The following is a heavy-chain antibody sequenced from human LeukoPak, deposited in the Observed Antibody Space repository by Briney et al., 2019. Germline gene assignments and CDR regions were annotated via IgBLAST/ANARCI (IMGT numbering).Heavy chain of an antibody. CDR1: GGTFSNYA. D-gene: IGHD3-10*01. CDR3: ATSAVWFGDPNWFDP. Sequence: GASVRVSCKASGGTFSNYAITWVRQAPGKGLEWMGGFDPEDGETIYAQKFQGRVTMTEDTSTDTAYMELSSLRSEDTAVYYCATSAVWFGDPNWFDPWGQGTLVTVSS. J-gene: IGHJ5*02. CDR2: FDPEDGET. V-gene: IGHV1-24*01.